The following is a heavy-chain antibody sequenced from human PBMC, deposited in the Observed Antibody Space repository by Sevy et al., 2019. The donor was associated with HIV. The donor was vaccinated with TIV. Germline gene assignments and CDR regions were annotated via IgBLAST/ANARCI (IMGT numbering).Heavy chain of an antibody. D-gene: IGHD2-2*01. CDR1: GYTFTSYG. CDR2: ISAYTGDT. V-gene: IGHV1-18*01. J-gene: IGHJ6*02. Sequence: ASVKVSCKASGYTFTSYGISWVRQAPGQGLEWMGWISAYTGDTNYAQNLQGRVTMTTDTSTRTAYMELRSLRSDDTAVYYCARDVSLVPAAIGGGFYYYGMDVWGQGTTVTVSS. CDR3: ARDVSLVPAAIGGGFYYYGMDV.